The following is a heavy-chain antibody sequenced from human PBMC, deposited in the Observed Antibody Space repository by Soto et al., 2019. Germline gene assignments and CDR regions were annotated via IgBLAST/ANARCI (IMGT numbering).Heavy chain of an antibody. V-gene: IGHV4-59*08. J-gene: IGHJ6*02. D-gene: IGHD5-18*01. CDR1: GGSISSYY. CDR3: ARLNSYGYVDYYYYGMDV. Sequence: ASETLSLTCTVSGGSISSYYWSWIRQPPGKGLEWIGYIYYSGSTNYNPSLKSRVTISVDTSKNQFSLKLSSVTAADTAVYYCARLNSYGYVDYYYYGMDVWGQGTTVTVSS. CDR2: IYYSGST.